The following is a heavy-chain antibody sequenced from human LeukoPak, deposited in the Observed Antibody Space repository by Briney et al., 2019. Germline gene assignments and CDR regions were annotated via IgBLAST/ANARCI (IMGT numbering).Heavy chain of an antibody. D-gene: IGHD6-13*01. CDR3: AKGPASELVLNWFDP. CDR1: GYTFTSYD. Sequence: ASVKVSCKASGYTFTSYDINWVRQATGQGLEWMGWMNPNSGNTGYAQKFQGRVTMTRNTSISTAYMELSSLRAEDTAVYYCAKGPASELVLNWFDPWGQGTLVTVPS. J-gene: IGHJ5*02. V-gene: IGHV1-8*01. CDR2: MNPNSGNT.